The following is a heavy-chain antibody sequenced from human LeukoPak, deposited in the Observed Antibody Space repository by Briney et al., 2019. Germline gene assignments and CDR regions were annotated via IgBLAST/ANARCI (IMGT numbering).Heavy chain of an antibody. J-gene: IGHJ4*02. CDR1: GGSISCYY. Sequence: KPSETLSLTCTVSGGSISCYYWSWIRQSPGKGLEWIGYIYNSGNTNYNPSLRSRVTILVDTSKNQFSLKMTSVTAADTAVYYCARVGDSCFDYWGQGTLVTVSS. V-gene: IGHV4-59*01. D-gene: IGHD3-10*01. CDR3: ARVGDSCFDY. CDR2: IYNSGNT.